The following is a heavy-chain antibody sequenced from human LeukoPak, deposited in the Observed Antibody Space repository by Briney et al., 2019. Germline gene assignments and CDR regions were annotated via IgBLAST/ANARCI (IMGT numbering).Heavy chain of an antibody. CDR3: ARGRPHGNDY. D-gene: IGHD4-23*01. CDR2: IWYDGSNK. V-gene: IGHV3-33*01. Sequence: PGGSLRLSCAASGITFRNYGMHWVRQAPGKGLEWVAIIWYDGSNKYYADSVKGRFTISRDNSKNTLYLQMNSLRVEDTAVYYCARGRPHGNDYWGQGTLVTVSS. CDR1: GITFRNYG. J-gene: IGHJ4*02.